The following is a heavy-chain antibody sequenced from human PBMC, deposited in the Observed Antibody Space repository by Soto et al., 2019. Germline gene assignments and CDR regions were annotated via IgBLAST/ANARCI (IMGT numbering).Heavy chain of an antibody. J-gene: IGHJ6*02. Sequence: QVQLQQWGAGLLKPSETLSLTCAVYGGSFSGYYWSWICQPPGKGLEWIGEINHSGSTNYNPSLKSRVTISVDTSKNQFSLKLSSVTAADTAVYYCARGRKAVAIYGMDVWGQGTTVTVSS. CDR3: ARGRKAVAIYGMDV. CDR1: GGSFSGYY. V-gene: IGHV4-34*01. CDR2: INHSGST. D-gene: IGHD6-19*01.